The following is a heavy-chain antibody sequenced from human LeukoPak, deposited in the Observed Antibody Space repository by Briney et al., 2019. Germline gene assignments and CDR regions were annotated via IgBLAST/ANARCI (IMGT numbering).Heavy chain of an antibody. CDR2: IYYSGST. V-gene: IGHV4-39*01. CDR3: ARHSGSSGWYRDFDY. Sequence: SETLSLTCTVSGVSISSSSYYWGWIRQPPGKGLEWIGSIYYSGSTYYNPSLKSRVTISVDTSKNQFSLKLSSVTAADTAVYYCARHSGSSGWYRDFDYWGQGTLVTVSS. D-gene: IGHD6-19*01. CDR1: GVSISSSSYY. J-gene: IGHJ4*02.